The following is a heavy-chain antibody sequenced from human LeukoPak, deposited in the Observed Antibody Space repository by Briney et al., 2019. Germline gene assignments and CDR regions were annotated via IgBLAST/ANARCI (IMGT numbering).Heavy chain of an antibody. Sequence: SETLSLTCGVYGGSLSGHYWSWIRQPPGKGLEWIGEINHSGSANYNSSLKSRVSISVDTSRNHFSLRLDSVTAADTALYFCARGRRDVAIVPTAVLGVWFDPWGQGTLVTVSS. CDR2: INHSGSA. J-gene: IGHJ5*02. D-gene: IGHD2-2*01. CDR3: ARGRRDVAIVPTAVLGVWFDP. V-gene: IGHV4-34*01. CDR1: GGSLSGHY.